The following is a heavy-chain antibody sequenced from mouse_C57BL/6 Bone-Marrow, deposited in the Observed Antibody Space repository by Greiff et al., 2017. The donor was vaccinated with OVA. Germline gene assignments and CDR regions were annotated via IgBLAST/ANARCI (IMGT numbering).Heavy chain of an antibody. CDR2: IRSKSNNYAT. CDR1: GFSFNTYA. Sequence: EVQVVESGGGLVQPKGSLKLSCAASGFSFNTYAMNWVRQAPGKGLEWVARIRSKSNNYATYYADSVKDRFTISRDDSESMLYLQMNNLKTEDTAMYYCVRGGLLGPFDYWGQGTTLTVSS. V-gene: IGHV10-1*01. D-gene: IGHD4-1*01. J-gene: IGHJ2*01. CDR3: VRGGLLGPFDY.